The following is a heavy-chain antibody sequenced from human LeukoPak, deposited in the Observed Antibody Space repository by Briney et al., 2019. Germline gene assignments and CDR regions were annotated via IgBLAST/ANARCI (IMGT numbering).Heavy chain of an antibody. V-gene: IGHV3-21*01. CDR3: ARGVNGGYFDF. J-gene: IGHJ4*02. CDR2: ISSSSSYI. D-gene: IGHD4-23*01. Sequence: GGSLRLSCAASGFTFTNYNMNWVRQAPGKGLEWVSSISSSSSYIYYADSVKGRFTISRDNAKNSLSLQMNSLGAEDTAVYYCARGVNGGYFDFWGQGTLVAVSP. CDR1: GFTFTNYN.